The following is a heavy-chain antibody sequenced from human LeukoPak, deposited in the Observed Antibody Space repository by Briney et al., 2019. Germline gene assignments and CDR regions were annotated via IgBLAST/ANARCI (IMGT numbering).Heavy chain of an antibody. J-gene: IGHJ5*02. CDR3: AREVAVAGTPNWFDP. Sequence: SQTLSLTCAISGDSVSSNIAAWNWIRQSPSRGLEWLGRTYYRSKWYNNYAESVKSRITINPDTSKNQFSLQLNSVTPEDTAIYFCAREVAVAGTPNWFDPWGQGTLVTVSS. CDR2: TYYRSKWYN. V-gene: IGHV6-1*01. D-gene: IGHD6-19*01. CDR1: GDSVSSNIAA.